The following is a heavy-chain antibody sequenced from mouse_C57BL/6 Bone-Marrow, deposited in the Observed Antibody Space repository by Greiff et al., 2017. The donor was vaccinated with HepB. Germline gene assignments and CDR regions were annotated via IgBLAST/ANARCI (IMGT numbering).Heavy chain of an antibody. D-gene: IGHD1-1*01. V-gene: IGHV1-61*01. Sequence: VQLQQSGAELVRPGSSVKLSCKASGYTFTSYWMDWVKQRPGQGLEWIGNIYPSDSETHYNQKFKDKATLTVDKSSSTAYMQLSSLTSEDSAVYDCARRIYYGSSYFDYWGQGTTLTVSS. CDR1: GYTFTSYW. CDR3: ARRIYYGSSYFDY. CDR2: IYPSDSET. J-gene: IGHJ2*01.